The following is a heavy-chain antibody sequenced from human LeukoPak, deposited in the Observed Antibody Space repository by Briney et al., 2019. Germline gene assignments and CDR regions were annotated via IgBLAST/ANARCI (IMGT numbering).Heavy chain of an antibody. Sequence: PGGSLRLSCAASGFTFSSYWMSWVRQAPGKGLEWVANIKQDGSEKYYVDSVKGRFTISRDNAKNSLYLQMNSLRAEDTAVYYCARETESNYYGSGSYYNPPYNWFDPWGQGTLVTVSS. CDR2: IKQDGSEK. V-gene: IGHV3-7*03. D-gene: IGHD3-10*01. CDR1: GFTFSSYW. CDR3: ARETESNYYGSGSYYNPPYNWFDP. J-gene: IGHJ5*02.